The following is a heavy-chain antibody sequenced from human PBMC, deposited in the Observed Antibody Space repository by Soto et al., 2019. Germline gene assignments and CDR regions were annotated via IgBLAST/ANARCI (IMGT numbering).Heavy chain of an antibody. V-gene: IGHV3-23*01. J-gene: IGHJ4*02. CDR1: GFSFSNYA. CDR3: AKDYQDSSGYYYGDDY. CDR2: VSGRGDRT. Sequence: GGSLRLSCAASGFSFSNYAMSWVRQAPGKGPEWVSAVSGRGDRTFYADSVKGRFTISRDNSKNTLYLQMNSLRAEDTALYYCAKDYQDSSGYYYGDDYWGQGTLVTVSS. D-gene: IGHD3-22*01.